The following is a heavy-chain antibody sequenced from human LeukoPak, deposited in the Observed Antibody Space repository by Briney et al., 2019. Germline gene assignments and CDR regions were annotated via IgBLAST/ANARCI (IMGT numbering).Heavy chain of an antibody. CDR1: GYTFTGYY. CDR3: ARVSGNYGSGSYFLFDY. Sequence: ASVKVSCKASGYTFTGYYMRWVRQAPGQGLEWMGWINPNSGGTNYAQKFQGRVTMTRDTSISTAYMELSRLRSDDTAVYYCARVSGNYGSGSYFLFDYWGQGTLVTVSS. J-gene: IGHJ4*02. V-gene: IGHV1-2*02. CDR2: INPNSGGT. D-gene: IGHD3-10*01.